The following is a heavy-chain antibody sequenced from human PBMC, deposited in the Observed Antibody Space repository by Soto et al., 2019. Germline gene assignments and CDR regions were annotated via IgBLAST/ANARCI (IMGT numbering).Heavy chain of an antibody. D-gene: IGHD3-3*01. J-gene: IGHJ4*02. CDR1: GFTFSSYS. V-gene: IGHV3-48*01. CDR2: ISSSSSTI. CDR3: AREVGGNYDFWSGRGVDY. Sequence: ESGGGLVQPGGSLRLSCAASGFTFSSYSMNWVRQAPGKGLEWVSYISSSSSTIYYADSVKGRFTISRDNAKNSLYLQMNSLRAEDTAVYYCAREVGGNYDFWSGRGVDYWGQGTLVTVSS.